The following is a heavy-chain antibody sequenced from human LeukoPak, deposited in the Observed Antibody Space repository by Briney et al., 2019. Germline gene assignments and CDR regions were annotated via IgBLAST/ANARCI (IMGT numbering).Heavy chain of an antibody. CDR1: GGSISSGDYY. D-gene: IGHD4-11*01. CDR3: ARAHNGTTVTTTSSDT. Sequence: SETLSLTCTVSGGSISSGDYYWSWIRQPPGKGLELIAYIYYSGSTYYNPSRKSRVTISLDTSKNQFSLKLSSVTAAAPAVYYCARAHNGTTVTTTSSDTCGPGTLVTVSP. V-gene: IGHV4-30-4*08. J-gene: IGHJ5*02. CDR2: IYYSGST.